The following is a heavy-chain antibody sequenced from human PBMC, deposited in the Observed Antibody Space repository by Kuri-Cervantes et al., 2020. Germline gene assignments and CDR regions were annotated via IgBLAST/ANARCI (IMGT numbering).Heavy chain of an antibody. V-gene: IGHV1-3*01. Sequence: ASVKVSCKASGYTFTSYAMHWVRQAPGQRLEWMGWINAGNGNTKYSQKFQGRVTITRDTSASTAYMELSSLRSEDTAVYYCARERESSSSVWYFDLWGRGTLVTVSS. CDR2: INAGNGNT. CDR1: GYTFTSYA. J-gene: IGHJ2*01. CDR3: ARERESSSSVWYFDL. D-gene: IGHD6-6*01.